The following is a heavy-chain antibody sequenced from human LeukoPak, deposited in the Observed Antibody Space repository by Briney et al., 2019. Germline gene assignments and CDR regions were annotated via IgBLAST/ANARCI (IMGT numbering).Heavy chain of an antibody. CDR3: AKVGYSYGLGAFDI. Sequence: GVSLRLSCAASGFTFSSYDMSWVRQAPGKGREGVSDISGSGGSTYYADSVKGRFTISRDNSKNTLYLQMNSLRAEDTAVYYCAKVGYSYGLGAFDIWGQGKMVTVSS. J-gene: IGHJ3*02. CDR1: GFTFSSYD. V-gene: IGHV3-23*01. D-gene: IGHD5-18*01. CDR2: ISGSGGST.